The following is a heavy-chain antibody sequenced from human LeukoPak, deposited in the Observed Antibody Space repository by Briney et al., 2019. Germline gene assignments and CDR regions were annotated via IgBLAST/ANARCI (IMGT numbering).Heavy chain of an antibody. CDR1: GGSFSSYY. Sequence: KASETLSLTCTVSGGSFSSYYWGWIRQPPGRGLEWIGYIYDTGTTNYNPSLSSRVTISLDTSKNLFSLKLTSVTAADTAVYYCARGLTADSWGQGTLVTVSS. CDR2: IYDTGTT. D-gene: IGHD5-18*01. J-gene: IGHJ4*02. V-gene: IGHV4-59*01. CDR3: ARGLTADS.